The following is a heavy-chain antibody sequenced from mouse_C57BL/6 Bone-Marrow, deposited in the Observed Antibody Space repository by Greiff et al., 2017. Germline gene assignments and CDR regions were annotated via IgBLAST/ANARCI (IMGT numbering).Heavy chain of an antibody. CDR3: AMGPVVPFAY. V-gene: IGHV1-64*01. D-gene: IGHD1-1*01. J-gene: IGHJ3*01. CDR2: IHPNSGST. CDR1: GYTFTSYW. Sequence: QVQLQQPGAELVKPGASVKLSCKASGYTFTSYWMHWVKQRPGQGLEWIGMIHPNSGSTNYNEKFKSKATLTVDKSSSPAYMQLRSLTSEDAAVYYCAMGPVVPFAYWGRGTLVTVSA.